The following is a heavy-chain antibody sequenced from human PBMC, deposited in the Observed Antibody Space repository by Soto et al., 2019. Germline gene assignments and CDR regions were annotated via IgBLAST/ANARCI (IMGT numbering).Heavy chain of an antibody. Sequence: GESLKISCKGSGYSFTSYWISWVRQMPGKGLEWMGRIDPSDSYTNYSPSFQGHVTISADKSISTAYLQWSSLKASDTAMYYCARPGGAGAPDYYYYGMDVWGQGTTVTVSS. J-gene: IGHJ6*02. CDR1: GYSFTSYW. V-gene: IGHV5-10-1*01. D-gene: IGHD6-19*01. CDR3: ARPGGAGAPDYYYYGMDV. CDR2: IDPSDSYT.